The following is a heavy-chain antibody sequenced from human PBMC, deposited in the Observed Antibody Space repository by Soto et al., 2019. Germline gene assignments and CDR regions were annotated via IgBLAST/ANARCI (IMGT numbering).Heavy chain of an antibody. CDR3: AKGGRQWLVTSDFNY. D-gene: IGHD6-19*01. CDR1: GFTFSNWA. V-gene: IGHV3-23*01. J-gene: IGHJ4*02. Sequence: GGSLRLSCAASGFTFSNWAMSWVRQAPGKGLEWVSAISDNGGKTYYPDPVKGRFTISRDSSKNTVSLEMNSLRAEDTAVYYCAKGGRQWLVTSDFNYWGQGALVTVSS. CDR2: ISDNGGKT.